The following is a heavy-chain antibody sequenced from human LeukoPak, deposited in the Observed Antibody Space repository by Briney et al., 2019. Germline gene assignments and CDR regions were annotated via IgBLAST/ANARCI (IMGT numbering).Heavy chain of an antibody. V-gene: IGHV1-69*13. D-gene: IGHD3-22*01. J-gene: IGHJ4*02. CDR1: GGTFSSYA. Sequence: ASVKVSCKASGGTFSSYAISWVRQAPGQGLEWMGGIIPIFGTANYAQKFQGRVTITADESTSTAYMELRSLRSDDTAVYYCARDLHEYGEYYYDSSGPYGSFDYWGQGTLVTVSS. CDR2: IIPIFGTA. CDR3: ARDLHEYGEYYYDSSGPYGSFDY.